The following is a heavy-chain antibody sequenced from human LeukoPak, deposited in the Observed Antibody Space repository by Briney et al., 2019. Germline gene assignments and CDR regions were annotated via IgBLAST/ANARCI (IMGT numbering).Heavy chain of an antibody. J-gene: IGHJ4*02. Sequence: PGGSLRLSRAASGFTFSSYSMNWVRQAPGKGLEWVANIKQDGSEKYYVDSVKGRFTISRDNAKNSLYLQMNSLRAEDTAVYYCARDRWGYSYGGDWGQGTLVTVSS. CDR3: ARDRWGYSYGGD. CDR1: GFTFSSYS. D-gene: IGHD5-18*01. V-gene: IGHV3-7*01. CDR2: IKQDGSEK.